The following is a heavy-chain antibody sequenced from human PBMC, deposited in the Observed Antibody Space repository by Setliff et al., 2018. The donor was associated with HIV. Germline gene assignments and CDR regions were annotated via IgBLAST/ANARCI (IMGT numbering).Heavy chain of an antibody. V-gene: IGHV3-48*01. CDR3: ASARIPTGGTRTSFDF. J-gene: IGHJ4*02. D-gene: IGHD1-1*01. CDR1: GFTFSSYS. Sequence: GGSLRLSCAASGFTFSSYSIHWVRQAPGKGLEWISYISSDSSTIYYADSVKGRFTISRDNAKNSLYLQRNSLRAEDTALYYCASARIPTGGTRTSFDFWGQGTLVTVSS. CDR2: ISSDSSTI.